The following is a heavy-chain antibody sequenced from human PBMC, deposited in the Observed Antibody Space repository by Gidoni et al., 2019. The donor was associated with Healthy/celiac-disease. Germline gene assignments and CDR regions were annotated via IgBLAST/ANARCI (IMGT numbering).Heavy chain of an antibody. J-gene: IGHJ5*02. V-gene: IGHV3-7*03. CDR3: ARDSRAVYGDYSVDWFDP. D-gene: IGHD4-17*01. CDR2: IKQDGSEK. Sequence: EVQLVESGGGLVQPGGSLRLYCAASGFTFSSYWMSWVRQAPGKGLEWVANIKQDGSEKYYVDSVKGRFTISRDNAKNSLYLQMNSLRAEDTAVYYCARDSRAVYGDYSVDWFDPWGQGTLVTVSS. CDR1: GFTFSSYW.